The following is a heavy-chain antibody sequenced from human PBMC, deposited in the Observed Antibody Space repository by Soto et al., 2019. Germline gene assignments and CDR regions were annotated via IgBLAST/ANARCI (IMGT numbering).Heavy chain of an antibody. CDR3: AKADYSNYWISDY. J-gene: IGHJ4*02. D-gene: IGHD4-4*01. CDR2: ISYDGSNK. CDR1: GFTFSSYG. Sequence: GGSLRLSCAASGFTFSSYGMHWVRQAPGKGLEWVAVISYDGSNKYYADSVKGRFTISRDNSKNTLYLQMNSLRAEDTAVYYCAKADYSNYWISDYWGQGTLVTVSS. V-gene: IGHV3-30*18.